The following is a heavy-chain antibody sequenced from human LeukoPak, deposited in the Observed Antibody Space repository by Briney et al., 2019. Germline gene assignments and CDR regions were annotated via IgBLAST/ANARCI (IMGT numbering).Heavy chain of an antibody. V-gene: IGHV4-30-4*08. CDR1: GGSISSGDYY. CDR2: IYYSGST. CDR3: ARLLGAMSRGAVDY. D-gene: IGHD3-10*01. J-gene: IGHJ4*02. Sequence: SSQTLSLTCTVSGGSISSGDYYWSWIRQPPGKGLEWIGYIYYSGSTYYNPSLKSRVTISVDTSKNQFSLKLSSVTAADTAVYYCARLLGAMSRGAVDYWGQGILVTVSS.